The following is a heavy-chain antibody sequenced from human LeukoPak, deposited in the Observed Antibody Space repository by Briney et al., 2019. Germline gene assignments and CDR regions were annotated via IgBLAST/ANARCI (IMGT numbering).Heavy chain of an antibody. V-gene: IGHV3-30-3*01. CDR3: ARGSNYYDSSYFDY. J-gene: IGHJ4*02. CDR1: GFTFSSYA. CDR2: ISYDGSNK. D-gene: IGHD3-22*01. Sequence: RRSLRLSCAASGFTFSSYAMHWVRQAPGKGLEWVAVISYDGSNKYYADSVKGRFTISRDNSKNTLYLQMNSLRAEDTAVYYCARGSNYYDSSYFDYWGQGTLVTVSS.